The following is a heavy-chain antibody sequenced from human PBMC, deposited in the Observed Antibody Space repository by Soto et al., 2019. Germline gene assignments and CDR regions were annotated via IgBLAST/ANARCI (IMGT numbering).Heavy chain of an antibody. CDR3: ASAKSDYSSPSGL. D-gene: IGHD6-19*01. CDR1: GLTFSSYW. J-gene: IGHJ4*02. V-gene: IGHV3-74*01. Sequence: GGSLRLSCAASGLTFSSYWMHWVRQAPGKGLVWVSRINSDGSSTRYADSVKGRFTISRDNAKNTLYLQMNSLRAEDTAIYYCASAKSDYSSPSGLWGQGTLVTVSS. CDR2: INSDGSST.